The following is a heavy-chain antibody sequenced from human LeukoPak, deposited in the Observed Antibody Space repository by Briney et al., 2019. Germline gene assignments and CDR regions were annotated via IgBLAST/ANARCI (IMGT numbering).Heavy chain of an antibody. V-gene: IGHV5-51*01. CDR1: GYSFTSYW. D-gene: IGHD6-6*01. Sequence: GESLKISCEGSGYSFTSYWIGWVRQMPGKGLEWMGIIYPGDSETRYSPSFQGQVTISADKSTSTAFLQWSSLRASDTAMYYCTRQTAAGRPDFWGQGTLVTVSS. CDR3: TRQTAAGRPDF. J-gene: IGHJ4*02. CDR2: IYPGDSET.